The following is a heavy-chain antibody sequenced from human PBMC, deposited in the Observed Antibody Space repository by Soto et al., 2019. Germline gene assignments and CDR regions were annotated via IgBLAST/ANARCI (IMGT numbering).Heavy chain of an antibody. D-gene: IGHD6-25*01. J-gene: IGHJ3*02. Sequence: LRLSCAASGFTFSSYWMSWVRQAPGKGLEWVANIKQDGSEKYYVDSAKGRLTISRDNAKNSLYLQMNSLRAEDTAVYYCARAPIGYEAFDIWGQGTMVTVS. V-gene: IGHV3-7*01. CDR1: GFTFSSYW. CDR2: IKQDGSEK. CDR3: ARAPIGYEAFDI.